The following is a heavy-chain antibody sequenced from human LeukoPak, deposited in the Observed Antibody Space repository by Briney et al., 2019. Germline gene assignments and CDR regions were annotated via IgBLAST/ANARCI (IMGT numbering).Heavy chain of an antibody. D-gene: IGHD3-22*01. CDR1: GGSISSGDYY. CDR2: IYYSGST. J-gene: IGHJ1*01. CDR3: ARGYDSSGYYHAEYFQH. V-gene: IGHV4-30-4*01. Sequence: SQTLSLTCTVSGGSISSGDYYWSWIRQPPGKGLDWIGYIYYSGSTYYNPSLKSRVTISVDTSKNQFSLKLSSVTAADTAVYYCARGYDSSGYYHAEYFQHWGQGTLVTVSS.